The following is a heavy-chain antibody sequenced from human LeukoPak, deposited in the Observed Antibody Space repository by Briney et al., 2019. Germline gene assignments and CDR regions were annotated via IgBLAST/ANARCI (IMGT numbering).Heavy chain of an antibody. D-gene: IGHD3-10*01. V-gene: IGHV3-30-3*01. J-gene: IGHJ6*02. CDR3: ARDIDQITMLRGDDTYHYYVMDV. Sequence: GRSLRLSCSASGFTFSSSAMHWVRQAPGQGLEWVALISYDGSTKYYIDSVKGRFTISRDNSKNTLYLQMNSLRAEDTAVYYCARDIDQITMLRGDDTYHYYVMDVWGQGTTVTVSS. CDR1: GFTFSSSA. CDR2: ISYDGSTK.